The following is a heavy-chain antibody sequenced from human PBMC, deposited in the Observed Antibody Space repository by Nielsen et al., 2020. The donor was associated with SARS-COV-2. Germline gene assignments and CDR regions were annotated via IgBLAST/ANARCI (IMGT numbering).Heavy chain of an antibody. D-gene: IGHD3-22*01. V-gene: IGHV4-39*07. Sequence: SETLSLTCTVSGGSISSSSYYWGWIRQPPGKGLEWIGSIYYSGSTYYNPSLKSRVTISVDTSKNQFSLKLSSVTAADTAVYYCARVGLGSSGYPAAFDIWGQGTMVTVSS. J-gene: IGHJ3*02. CDR1: GGSISSSSYY. CDR3: ARVGLGSSGYPAAFDI. CDR2: IYYSGST.